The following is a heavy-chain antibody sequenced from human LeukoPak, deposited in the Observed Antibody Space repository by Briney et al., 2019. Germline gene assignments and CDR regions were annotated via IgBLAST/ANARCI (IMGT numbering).Heavy chain of an antibody. CDR2: IYYDGSKI. CDR3: ARDWKTNSFDY. Sequence: GWSLRLSCAASGFPFSYTWMCWVRHAPGKGPAWVAFIYYDGSKIYYADYVKGRFTISRDISKNTLYLQMDSLRAEDTAIYYCARDWKTNSFDYWGQGTLVTVSS. D-gene: IGHD1-1*01. CDR1: GFPFSYTW. J-gene: IGHJ4*02. V-gene: IGHV3-33*07.